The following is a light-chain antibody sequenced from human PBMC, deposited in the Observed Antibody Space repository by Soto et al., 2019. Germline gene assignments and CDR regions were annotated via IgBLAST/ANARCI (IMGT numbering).Light chain of an antibody. CDR2: DVS. J-gene: IGLJ2*01. CDR1: SSDVGGYYS. CDR3: SSYTSSSTRV. Sequence: QSVLTQPASVSGSPGQSIAISCTGTSSDVGGYYSVSWYQQHPGKAPKLVIYDVSNRPSGVSNHFSGSKSGNTASLTISGLQAEDEADYYCSSYTSSSTRVFGGGTQLTVL. V-gene: IGLV2-14*01.